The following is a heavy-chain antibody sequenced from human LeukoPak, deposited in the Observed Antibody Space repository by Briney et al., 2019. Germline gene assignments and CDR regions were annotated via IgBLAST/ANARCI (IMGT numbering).Heavy chain of an antibody. CDR1: GFALTDHY. J-gene: IGHJ4*02. D-gene: IGHD4-17*01. CDR2: ITSSGTTR. V-gene: IGHV3-11*01. Sequence: GGSLRLSCTVSGFALTDHYMSWFRQSPGRGLEWISWITSSGTTRDYADSVKGRFTISRDNTKNSVYLQMTSLRPDDTAVYYCARDPDYGDPYWGQGTLVTVSS. CDR3: ARDPDYGDPY.